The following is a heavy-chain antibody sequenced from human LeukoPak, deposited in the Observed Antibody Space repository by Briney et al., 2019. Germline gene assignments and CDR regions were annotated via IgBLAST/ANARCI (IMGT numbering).Heavy chain of an antibody. CDR2: IIPILGIA. Sequence: SVRVSCKASGYTFTSYGVNWARQAPGQGLEWMGRIIPILGIANYAQKFQGRVTITADKSTSTAYMELSSLRSEDTAVYYCAREKTYYDFWSGYSNWFDPWGQGTLVTVSS. CDR3: AREKTYYDFWSGYSNWFDP. D-gene: IGHD3-3*01. CDR1: GYTFTSYG. J-gene: IGHJ5*02. V-gene: IGHV1-69*04.